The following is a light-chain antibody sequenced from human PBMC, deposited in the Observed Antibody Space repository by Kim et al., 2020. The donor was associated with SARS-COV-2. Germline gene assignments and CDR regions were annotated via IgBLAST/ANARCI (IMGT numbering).Light chain of an antibody. J-gene: IGLJ2*01. V-gene: IGLV1-44*01. CDR3: ATWHDTLSAYVV. CDR1: SSNIGSST. CDR2: SDD. Sequence: QSALTHPPSASGAPGQRVTISCSGSSSNIGSSTVNWYQHLPGTAPKLLIYSDDQRPSGVPDRFSGSKSGTSASLAISGLRSADEAVYYCATWHDTLSAYVVFGGGTQLTVL.